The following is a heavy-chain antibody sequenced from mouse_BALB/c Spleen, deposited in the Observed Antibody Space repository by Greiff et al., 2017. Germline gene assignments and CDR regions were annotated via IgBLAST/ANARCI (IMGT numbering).Heavy chain of an antibody. CDR1: GYTFTSYW. J-gene: IGHJ2*01. D-gene: IGHD1-2*01. CDR3: ARPITTAIAMDY. CDR2: INPSTGYT. Sequence: QVQLQQSGAELAKPGASVKMSCKASGYTFTSYWMHWVKQRPGQGLEWIGYINPSTGYTEYNQKFKDKATLTADKSSSPAYMQLSSLTSEDSAVYYFARPITTAIAMDYWGQGTTLTVSS. V-gene: IGHV1-7*01.